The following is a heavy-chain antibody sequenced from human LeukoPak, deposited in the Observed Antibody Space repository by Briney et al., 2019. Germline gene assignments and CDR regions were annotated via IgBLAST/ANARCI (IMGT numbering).Heavy chain of an antibody. V-gene: IGHV1-18*04. Sequence: ASVKVSCKASGYTFTSYYMHWVRQAPGQGLEWMGWISAYNGNTNYAQKLQGRVTMTTDTSTSTAYMELRSLRSDDTAVYYRARGDDYGDYCCWFDPWGQGTLVTVSS. CDR2: ISAYNGNT. D-gene: IGHD4-17*01. J-gene: IGHJ5*02. CDR1: GYTFTSYY. CDR3: ARGDDYGDYCCWFDP.